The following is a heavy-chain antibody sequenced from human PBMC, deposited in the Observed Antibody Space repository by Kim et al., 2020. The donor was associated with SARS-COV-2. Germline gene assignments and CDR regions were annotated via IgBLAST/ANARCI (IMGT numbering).Heavy chain of an antibody. CDR2: INRNSDST. V-gene: IGHV3-20*01. D-gene: IGHD3-16*01. CDR1: GFTFDDYG. J-gene: IGHJ4*02. CDR3: VRGYAGGPFDL. Sequence: GGSLRLSCAASGFTFDDYGMSWVRQAQGKGLEWVSGINRNSDSTGYADSVKGRFTISRDNAKNNLFLQRNRPRAEDTALYHCVRGYAGGPFDLWGQGTLVTVSS.